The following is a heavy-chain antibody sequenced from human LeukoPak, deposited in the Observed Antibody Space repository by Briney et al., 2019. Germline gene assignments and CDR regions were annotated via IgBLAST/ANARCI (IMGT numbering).Heavy chain of an antibody. CDR1: GFTVSSNY. V-gene: IGHV3-53*01. D-gene: IGHD3-10*01. CDR2: IYSGGST. Sequence: GGSLRLSCAASGFTVSSNYMSWVRQAPGKGLEWVSVIYSGGSTYYADSVEGRFTISRDNSKNTLYLQMNSLRAEDTAVYYCARDRMVRGVIIPHYYYGMDVWGQGTTVTVSS. CDR3: ARDRMVRGVIIPHYYYGMDV. J-gene: IGHJ6*02.